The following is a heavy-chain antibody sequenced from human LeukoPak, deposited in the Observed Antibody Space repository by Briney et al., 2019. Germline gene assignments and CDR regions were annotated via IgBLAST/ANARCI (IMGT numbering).Heavy chain of an antibody. CDR1: GFTFSDYY. Sequence: GGSLRLSCAASGFTFSDYYMSWIRQAPGKGLEWVSSIRGSGSSIYYADSVKGRFTISRDNAKNSLYLQMHSLRAEDTAMYYCAKSPSAMVRGVLDYWGQGTLVTVSS. CDR2: IRGSGSSI. D-gene: IGHD3-10*01. V-gene: IGHV3-11*01. J-gene: IGHJ4*02. CDR3: AKSPSAMVRGVLDY.